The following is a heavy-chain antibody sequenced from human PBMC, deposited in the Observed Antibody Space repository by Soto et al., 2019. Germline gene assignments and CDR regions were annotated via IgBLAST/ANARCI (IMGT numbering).Heavy chain of an antibody. J-gene: IGHJ3*01. V-gene: IGHV1-3*01. Sequence: QVQLVQSGAELKKPGASVNISCQASGFTFSNNLITWVRQGPGQRLEWMGWINPANGNTRYSEPFQGRVTISRLSSAATAEVRRIGLTSEDTDGYSRARDSVNVCPRANGACDVWGQGTVTTVSS. CDR3: ARDSVNVCPRANGACDV. D-gene: IGHD2-8*01. CDR2: INPANGNT. CDR1: GFTFSNNL.